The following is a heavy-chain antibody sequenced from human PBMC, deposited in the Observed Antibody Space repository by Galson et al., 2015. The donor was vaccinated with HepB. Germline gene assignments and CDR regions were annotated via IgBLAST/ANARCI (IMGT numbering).Heavy chain of an antibody. V-gene: IGHV5-10-1*01. CDR2: IDPSDSYT. CDR1: GYSFTSYW. J-gene: IGHJ6*02. CDR3: ARHRGGSSSWDPLGQRYYYYCGMDV. Sequence: QSGAEVKKPGESLRISCKGSGYSFTSYWISWVRQMPGKGLEWMGRIDPSDSYTNYSPSFQGHVTISADKSISTAYLQWSSLKASDTAMYYCARHRGGSSSWDPLGQRYYYYCGMDVWGQGTTVTVSS. D-gene: IGHD6-13*01.